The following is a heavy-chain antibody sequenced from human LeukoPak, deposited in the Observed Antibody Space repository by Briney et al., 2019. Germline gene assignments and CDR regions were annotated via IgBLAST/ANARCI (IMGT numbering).Heavy chain of an antibody. V-gene: IGHV1-2*02. CDR2: INPNSGGT. CDR3: ARGPLSLMSSSWYADWFDP. D-gene: IGHD6-13*01. J-gene: IGHJ5*02. Sequence: EASVTVSCKASGYTFTGYYMHWVRPAPGQGLEWMGWINPNSGGTNYAQKFQGRVTMTRDTSISTAYMELSRLRSDDTAVYYCARGPLSLMSSSWYADWFDPWGQGTLVTVSS. CDR1: GYTFTGYY.